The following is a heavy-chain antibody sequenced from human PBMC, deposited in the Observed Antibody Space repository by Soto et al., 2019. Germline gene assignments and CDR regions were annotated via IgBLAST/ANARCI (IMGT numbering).Heavy chain of an antibody. V-gene: IGHV3-21*01. CDR3: ASYRSSSAATGPPNNY. CDR2: ISSSSSYI. J-gene: IGHJ4*02. D-gene: IGHD6-6*01. CDR1: GSTFTSYT. Sequence: SLRLSRAASGSTFTSYTTNWVRQATGKGLEWVSSISSSSSYIYYADSVKGRFTISRDNAKNSLYLQMNSLRAEDTAVYYCASYRSSSAATGPPNNYWGQGTLGAVSS.